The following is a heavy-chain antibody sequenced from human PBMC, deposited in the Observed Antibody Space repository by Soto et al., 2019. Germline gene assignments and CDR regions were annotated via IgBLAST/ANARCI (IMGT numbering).Heavy chain of an antibody. CDR1: GASISSYH. J-gene: IGHJ5*02. V-gene: IGHV4-59*01. CDR2: IHYSGST. CDR3: ARAYCSGGSCYSAGGFDP. Sequence: SETLSLTCTVSGASISSYHWSWIRQPPGKGLEYIGHIHYSGSTNYNPSLKSRVTISVDRSKNQFSLKLSSVTAADTAVYYCARAYCSGGSCYSAGGFDPWGQGTLVTVSS. D-gene: IGHD2-15*01.